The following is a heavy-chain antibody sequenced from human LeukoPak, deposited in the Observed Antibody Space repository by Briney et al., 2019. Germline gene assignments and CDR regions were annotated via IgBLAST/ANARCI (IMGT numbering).Heavy chain of an antibody. V-gene: IGHV3-23*01. D-gene: IGHD1-26*01. Sequence: GGSLRLSCAASGFMFSSYWMSWVRQAPGKGLEWVSAISGSGGSTYYADSVKGRFTISRDNSKNTLYLQMNSLRAEDTAVYYCAKLSGSWPAFDIWGQGTMVTVSS. J-gene: IGHJ3*02. CDR2: ISGSGGST. CDR1: GFMFSSYW. CDR3: AKLSGSWPAFDI.